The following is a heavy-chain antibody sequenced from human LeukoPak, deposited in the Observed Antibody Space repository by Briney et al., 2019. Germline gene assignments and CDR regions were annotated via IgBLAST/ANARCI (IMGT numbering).Heavy chain of an antibody. CDR3: ATVRAYYDSYNWFDP. V-gene: IGHV3-33*01. D-gene: IGHD3-22*01. J-gene: IGHJ5*02. CDR1: GFTFSSYG. CDR2: IWYDGSQK. Sequence: GGSLRLSCAASGFTFSSYGMHWVRQVPGKGLEWVAVIWYDGSQKYYADSVKGRFTISRDNSKNTLFLQMNSLRAEDTAVYYCATVRAYYDSYNWFDPWGQGTLVTVSS.